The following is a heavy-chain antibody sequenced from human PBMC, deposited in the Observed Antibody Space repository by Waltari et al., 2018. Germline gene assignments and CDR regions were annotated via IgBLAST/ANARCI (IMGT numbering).Heavy chain of an antibody. D-gene: IGHD3-3*01. CDR3: ARGRDVFANFDYNWFDP. CDR2: GNPDSGAT. J-gene: IGHJ5*02. V-gene: IGHV1-8*02. Sequence: QVQLVQSGAEVLKPGASVKVSCQASGYTFINYEINWVRQAAGQGFAWLGWGNPDSGATAYAQKFQGRITMTWDTSISTAYRELSNLRSDDTAVLYCARGRDVFANFDYNWFDPWGQGTLVTVSS. CDR1: GYTFINYE.